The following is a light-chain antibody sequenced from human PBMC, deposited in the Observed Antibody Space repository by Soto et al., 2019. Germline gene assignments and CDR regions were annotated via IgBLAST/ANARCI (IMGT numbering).Light chain of an antibody. CDR1: QSISSY. Sequence: DIQMTQSPSSLSASVGDRVTITCRASQSISSYLNWYQQKPGKAPKLLIYAASSLQCGVPSRFSGSGSGTDFTLTISSLQPEDFATYYCQQRYSTPITFGQGTRLEIK. CDR2: AAS. V-gene: IGKV1-39*01. J-gene: IGKJ5*01. CDR3: QQRYSTPIT.